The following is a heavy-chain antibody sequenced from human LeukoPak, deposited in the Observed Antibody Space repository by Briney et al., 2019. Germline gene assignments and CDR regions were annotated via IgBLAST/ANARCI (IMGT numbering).Heavy chain of an antibody. Sequence: GSSVKVSCKASGGTFSSYAISWVRQAPGQGLEWMGGIIPIFGTANYAQKFQGRVTMTRNTSISTAYMELSSLRSEDTAVYYCASWNWLDGRFDYWGQGTLVTVSS. V-gene: IGHV1-69*05. CDR3: ASWNWLDGRFDY. J-gene: IGHJ4*02. CDR2: IIPIFGTA. CDR1: GGTFSSYA. D-gene: IGHD3-9*01.